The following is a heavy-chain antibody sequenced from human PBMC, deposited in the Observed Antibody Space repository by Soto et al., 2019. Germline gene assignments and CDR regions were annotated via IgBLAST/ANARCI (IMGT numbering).Heavy chain of an antibody. CDR1: GYRFSIYW. Sequence: PGDSLKISCNGSGYRFSIYWIGWVRQMPGKGLEWVGNIYPGDSRSTYSPSYQGQVIISADKSIDTAYLQWSSLKASDTAIYYCARARYSTWTGALDVWGQGTMVTVSS. CDR3: ARARYSTWTGALDV. J-gene: IGHJ3*01. CDR2: IYPGDSRS. V-gene: IGHV5-51*01. D-gene: IGHD1-26*01.